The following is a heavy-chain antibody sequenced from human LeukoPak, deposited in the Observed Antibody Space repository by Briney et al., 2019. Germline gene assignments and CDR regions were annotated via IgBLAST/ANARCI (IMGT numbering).Heavy chain of an antibody. CDR2: FNPNSGGT. V-gene: IGHV1-2*02. D-gene: IGHD2-21*02. CDR3: AKAYCGGDCYPL. J-gene: IGHJ4*02. CDR1: GYTFTGYY. Sequence: ASVKVSCKASGYTFTGYYMHWVRQAPGQGLEWMGWFNPNSGGTNYAQKFLGRVTMTRDTSISTAYMELSRLRSDDTAVYYCAKAYCGGDCYPLWGQGTLVTVSS.